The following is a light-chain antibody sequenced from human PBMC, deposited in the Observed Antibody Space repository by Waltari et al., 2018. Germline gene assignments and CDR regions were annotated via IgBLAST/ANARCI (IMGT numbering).Light chain of an antibody. V-gene: IGLV1-44*01. CDR1: TSNIGSNT. CDR3: SAWDDNLNGVI. Sequence: QSVLTQPPSASGTPGQRVTISCSGSTSNIGSNTVSWYQQLPGTAPKLLIYTDDQLPSGFPDRFSGSKSGTSASLAISGPQSEDEAHYHCSAWDDNLNGVIFGGGTKLTVL. J-gene: IGLJ2*01. CDR2: TDD.